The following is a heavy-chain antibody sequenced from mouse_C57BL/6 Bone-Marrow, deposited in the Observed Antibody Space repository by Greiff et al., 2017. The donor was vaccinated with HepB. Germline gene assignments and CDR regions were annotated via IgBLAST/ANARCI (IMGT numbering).Heavy chain of an antibody. D-gene: IGHD2-4*01. J-gene: IGHJ2*01. CDR2: ISYDGSN. Sequence: EVKLQESGPGLVKPSQSLSLTCSVTGYSITSGYYWNWIRQFPGNKLEWMGYISYDGSNNYNPSLKNRISITRDTSKNQFFLKLNSVTTEDTATYYCARVCDSNFDYWGQGTTLTVSS. CDR1: GYSITSGYY. CDR3: ARVCDSNFDY. V-gene: IGHV3-6*01.